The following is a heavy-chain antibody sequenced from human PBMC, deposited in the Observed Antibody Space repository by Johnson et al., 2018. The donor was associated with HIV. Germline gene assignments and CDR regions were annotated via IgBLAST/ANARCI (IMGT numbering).Heavy chain of an antibody. J-gene: IGHJ3*02. Sequence: EVQLVESGGGVERPGESLRLSCVGSGFMFDDYAMSWVRQVPGKGLEWVSGIDWTGANAGYADSVKGRFTISRDNAKKSLFLQMNSLRAEDTAVYYCARERSGTIAFDIWGQGTMVTVSS. CDR3: ARERSGTIAFDI. CDR2: IDWTGANA. V-gene: IGHV3-20*04. CDR1: GFMFDDYA. D-gene: IGHD1-7*01.